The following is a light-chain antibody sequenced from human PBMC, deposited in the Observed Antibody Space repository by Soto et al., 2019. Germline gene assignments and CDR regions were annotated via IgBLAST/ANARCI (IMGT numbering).Light chain of an antibody. J-gene: IGLJ1*01. CDR3: SSYARGNNSV. CDR2: EVT. V-gene: IGLV2-8*01. CDR1: NSDVGGYNY. Sequence: QSALTQPPSASGSPGQSVTIPCTGTNSDVGGYNYVSWYQQYPGKAPKLLIYEVTRRPSGVPDRFSGSKSGNTASLTVSGLQADHEAEYYCSSYARGNNSVFGAGTQGTVL.